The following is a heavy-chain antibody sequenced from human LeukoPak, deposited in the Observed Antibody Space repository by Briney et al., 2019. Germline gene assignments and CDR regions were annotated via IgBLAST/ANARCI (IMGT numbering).Heavy chain of an antibody. CDR2: IYSGGST. D-gene: IGHD3-16*01. V-gene: IGHV3-53*01. CDR1: GFTVSSNY. Sequence: GGSLRLSCAASGFTVSSNYMSWVRQAPGKGLEWVSVIYSGGSTYYADSVKGRFTISRDNAKNSLYLQMNSLRAEDTAVYYCARLTPGGEDYWGQGTLVTVSS. J-gene: IGHJ4*02. CDR3: ARLTPGGEDY.